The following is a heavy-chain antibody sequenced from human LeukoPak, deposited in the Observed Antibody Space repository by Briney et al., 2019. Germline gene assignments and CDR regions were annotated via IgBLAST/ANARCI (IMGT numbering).Heavy chain of an antibody. Sequence: GGSLRLSCAASGLTFSAYWGNWVRQAPGKGLEWVANIEQDGSEKNYVDSVKGRFTISRDNGANSLYLQMNNLRVEDTGVYYCVGGIGWLPGYWGQGTLVTVSS. D-gene: IGHD6-19*01. CDR1: GLTFSAYW. V-gene: IGHV3-7*01. CDR3: VGGIGWLPGY. CDR2: IEQDGSEK. J-gene: IGHJ4*02.